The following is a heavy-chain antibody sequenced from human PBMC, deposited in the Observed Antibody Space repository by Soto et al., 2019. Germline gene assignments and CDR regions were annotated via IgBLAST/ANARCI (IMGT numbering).Heavy chain of an antibody. D-gene: IGHD3-22*01. CDR1: GGSISSSSYY. CDR2: IYYSGST. Sequence: SETLSLTCTVSGGSISSSSYYWGWIRQPPGKGLEWIGSIYYSGSTYYNPSLKSRVTISVDTSKNQFSLKLSSVTAADTAVYYCXRQGNYYDSSPVGPFDPWGPGTLVTVSS. CDR3: XRQGNYYDSSPVGPFDP. V-gene: IGHV4-39*01. J-gene: IGHJ5*02.